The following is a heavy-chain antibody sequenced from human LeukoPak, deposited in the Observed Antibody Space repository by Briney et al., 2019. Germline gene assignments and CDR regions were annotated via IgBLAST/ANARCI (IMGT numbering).Heavy chain of an antibody. CDR3: ARDRDSSGLHDY. J-gene: IGHJ4*02. CDR2: ISSSSSYI. D-gene: IGHD6-19*01. Sequence: PGGSLRLSCTASGFTFSSYTMNWVRQAPGKGLEWVSSISSSSSYIYFADSVKGRFTISRDNDKNSLYLQMNSLRAEDTAVYYCARDRDSSGLHDYWGQGTLVTVSA. CDR1: GFTFSSYT. V-gene: IGHV3-21*06.